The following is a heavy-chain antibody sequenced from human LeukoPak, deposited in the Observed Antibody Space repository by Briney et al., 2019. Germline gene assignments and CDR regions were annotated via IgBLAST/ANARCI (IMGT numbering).Heavy chain of an antibody. D-gene: IGHD5-12*01. V-gene: IGHV4-39*01. CDR2: IYYSGST. CDR1: GGSISSSSYY. Sequence: SETLSLTCTVSGGSISSSSYYWGWIRQPPGKGLEWIGSIYYSGSTYYNPSLKSRVTISVDTSKNQFSLKLSSVTAADTAVYYCARFHRGYDSFDYWGQGPLVTVSS. J-gene: IGHJ4*02. CDR3: ARFHRGYDSFDY.